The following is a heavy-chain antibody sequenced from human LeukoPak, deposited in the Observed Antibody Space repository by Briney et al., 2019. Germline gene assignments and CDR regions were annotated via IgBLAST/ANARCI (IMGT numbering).Heavy chain of an antibody. Sequence: GGSLRLSCSASGFTFSSYAMHWVRQAPGKGLEYVSAISSNGGSTYYADSVKGRFTISRDNSKNTLYLQMSSLRAEDTAVYYCVKGGLTIFGVVTPAGMDVWGQGTTVTVS. CDR2: ISSNGGST. CDR3: VKGGLTIFGVVTPAGMDV. J-gene: IGHJ6*02. CDR1: GFTFSSYA. D-gene: IGHD3-3*01. V-gene: IGHV3-64D*09.